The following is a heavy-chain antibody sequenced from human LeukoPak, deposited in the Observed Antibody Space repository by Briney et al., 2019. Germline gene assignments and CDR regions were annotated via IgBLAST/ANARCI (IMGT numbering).Heavy chain of an antibody. J-gene: IGHJ4*02. V-gene: IGHV4-39*01. CDR2: IYYSGST. D-gene: IGHD1-26*01. Sequence: SETLSLTCTVSGGSISSSSYYWGWIRQPPGKGLEWIGSIYYSGSTYYNPSLKSRVTISVDTSKNQFSLKLSSVTAADTAVYYCVRHVVGATVYYFDYWGQGTLVTVSS. CDR1: GGSISSSSYY. CDR3: VRHVVGATVYYFDY.